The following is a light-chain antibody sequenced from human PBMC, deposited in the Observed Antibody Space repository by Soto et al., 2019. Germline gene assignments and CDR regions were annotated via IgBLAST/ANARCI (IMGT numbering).Light chain of an antibody. CDR2: EVN. CDR1: SSDVGGYNY. Sequence: SVLTQPPSASGSPGQSVAISCTLTSSDVGGYNYVSWYQQHPGKAPKLMIYEVNKRPSGVPDRFSGSKSGNTASLTVSGLQAEDEADYYCSSYAGSSNVFGTGTKVTVL. J-gene: IGLJ1*01. CDR3: SSYAGSSNV. V-gene: IGLV2-8*01.